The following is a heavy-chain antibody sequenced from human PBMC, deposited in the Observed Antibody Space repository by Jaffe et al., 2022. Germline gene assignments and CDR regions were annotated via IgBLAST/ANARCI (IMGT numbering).Heavy chain of an antibody. D-gene: IGHD4-17*01. V-gene: IGHV4-59*01. CDR2: IYYSGST. CDR1: GGSISSYY. CDR3: ARAIDYGDYRPLFDY. J-gene: IGHJ4*02. Sequence: QVQLQESGPGLVKPSETLSLTCTVSGGSISSYYWSWIRQPPGKGLEWIGYIYYSGSTNYNPSLKSRVTISVDTSKNQFSLKLSSVTAADTAVYYCARAIDYGDYRPLFDYWGQGTLVTVSS.